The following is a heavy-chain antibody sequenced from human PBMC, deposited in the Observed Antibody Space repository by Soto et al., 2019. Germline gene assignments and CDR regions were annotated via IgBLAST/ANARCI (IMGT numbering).Heavy chain of an antibody. Sequence: GGSLRLSCAASGFTFDDYAMHWVRQAPGKGLEWVSGISWNSGSIGYADSVKGRFTISRDNAKNSLYLQMNSLRTEDTALYYCAKDSGYNWNDDRFDYWGQGTLVTVSS. J-gene: IGHJ4*02. V-gene: IGHV3-9*01. CDR1: GFTFDDYA. CDR3: AKDSGYNWNDDRFDY. CDR2: ISWNSGSI. D-gene: IGHD1-1*01.